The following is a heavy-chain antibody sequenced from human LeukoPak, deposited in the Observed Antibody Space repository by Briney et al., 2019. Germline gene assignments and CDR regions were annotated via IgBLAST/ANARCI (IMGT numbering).Heavy chain of an antibody. V-gene: IGHV3-7*01. D-gene: IGHD6-13*01. CDR1: GFTFSTYY. CDR3: ASGSSTWSTMGLYFDH. CDR2: IKHDGSEK. J-gene: IGHJ4*02. Sequence: GGYLRLSGEGSGFTFSTYYMSWVRQAPGKGLEWVANIKHDGSEKFYVDSVKGRFTGSRDNAKNSVFLQMNSLRADESAVYYCASGSSTWSTMGLYFDHWGQGALVTVSS.